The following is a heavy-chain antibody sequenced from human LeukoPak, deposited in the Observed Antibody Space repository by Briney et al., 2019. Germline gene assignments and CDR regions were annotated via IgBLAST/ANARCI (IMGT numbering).Heavy chain of an antibody. Sequence: PGGSLRLSCAASGFTFSNAWMNWVRQAPGKGLEWVSSISSSSSYIYYADSVKGRFTISRDNAKNSLYLQMNSLRAEDTAVYYCARGAGYPMAYYMDVWGKGTTVTVSS. D-gene: IGHD3-10*01. CDR1: GFTFSNAW. CDR3: ARGAGYPMAYYMDV. CDR2: ISSSSSYI. J-gene: IGHJ6*03. V-gene: IGHV3-21*01.